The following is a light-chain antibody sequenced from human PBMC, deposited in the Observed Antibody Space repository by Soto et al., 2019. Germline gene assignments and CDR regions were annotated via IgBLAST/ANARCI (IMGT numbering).Light chain of an antibody. J-gene: IGKJ5*01. CDR2: EAS. CDR1: QSISDY. CDR3: QQYHDLVFT. Sequence: DTQMTQSPSSLSASVGDRVTISCRASQSISDYLNWYQQKSGKAPTLLIHEASNLEAGVPSRFSGSRSGTEFILTISNLQPEDVATYYCQQYHDLVFTFGQGTRLEIK. V-gene: IGKV1-33*01.